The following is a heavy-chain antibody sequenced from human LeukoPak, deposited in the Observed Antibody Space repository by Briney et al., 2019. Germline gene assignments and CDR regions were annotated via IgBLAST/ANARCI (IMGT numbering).Heavy chain of an antibody. J-gene: IGHJ3*02. CDR3: ARDRHYYGSGSYSFLSTDDAFDI. CDR1: GFTFSSYS. Sequence: GGSLRLSCAASGFTFSSYSMNWVRQAPGKGLEWVSSISSSSSYIYYADSVKGRFTISRDNAKNSLYLQMNSLRAEDTAVYYCARDRHYYGSGSYSFLSTDDAFDIWGQGTMVTVSS. CDR2: ISSSSSYI. V-gene: IGHV3-21*01. D-gene: IGHD3-10*01.